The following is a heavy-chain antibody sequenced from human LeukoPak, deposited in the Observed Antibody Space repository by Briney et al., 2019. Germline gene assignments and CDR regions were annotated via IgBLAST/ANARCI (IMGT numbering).Heavy chain of an antibody. Sequence: SETLSLTCTVSGGSISSYYWSWIRQPAGKGLEWIGRIYTSGSTNYTPSLKSRVTMSVDTSKTQFSLKLSSVTAADTAVYYCASDPGSMVRGVTTYFDYWGQGTLVTVSS. CDR3: ASDPGSMVRGVTTYFDY. J-gene: IGHJ4*02. V-gene: IGHV4-4*07. CDR2: IYTSGST. D-gene: IGHD3-10*01. CDR1: GGSISSYY.